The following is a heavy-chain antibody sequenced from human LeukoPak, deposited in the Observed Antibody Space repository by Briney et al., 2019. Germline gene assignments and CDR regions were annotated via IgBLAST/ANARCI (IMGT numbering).Heavy chain of an antibody. J-gene: IGHJ4*02. CDR2: ISGSGGST. Sequence: GGSLRLSCAASGFTFSSYAMSWVRQAPGKGLEWVSAISGSGGSTYYADSVKGRFTISRDNSKNTLYLQMNGLRTEDTAVYYXAKEDSPGXYGVDYWGQGTLVTVSS. V-gene: IGHV3-23*01. CDR1: GFTFSSYA. CDR3: AKEDSPGXYGVDY. D-gene: IGHD3-22*01.